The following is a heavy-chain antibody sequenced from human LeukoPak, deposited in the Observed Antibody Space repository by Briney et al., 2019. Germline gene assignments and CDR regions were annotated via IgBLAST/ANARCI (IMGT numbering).Heavy chain of an antibody. Sequence: ASVKVSCKASGYTFTSYAMHWVRQAPGQRLEWMGWINAGNGNTKYSQKFQGRVTITRDTSASTAYMELSSLRSEDTAVYYCAREDIVGAPLFDYWGQGTLVTVSS. CDR2: INAGNGNT. CDR1: GYTFTSYA. D-gene: IGHD1-26*01. J-gene: IGHJ4*02. V-gene: IGHV1-3*01. CDR3: AREDIVGAPLFDY.